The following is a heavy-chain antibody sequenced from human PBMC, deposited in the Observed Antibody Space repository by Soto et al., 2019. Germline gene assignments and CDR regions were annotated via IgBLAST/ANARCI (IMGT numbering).Heavy chain of an antibody. CDR3: ARDQQWLPHPSYWYFDL. CDR1: GFTFSSYG. J-gene: IGHJ2*01. V-gene: IGHV3-33*01. D-gene: IGHD6-19*01. Sequence: QVQLVESGGGVVQPGRSLRLSCAASGFTFSSYGMHWVRQAPGKGLEWVAVIWYDGSNKYYADSVKGRFTISRDNSKNTLYLQMNSLRAEDTAVYYCARDQQWLPHPSYWYFDLWGRGTLVTVSA. CDR2: IWYDGSNK.